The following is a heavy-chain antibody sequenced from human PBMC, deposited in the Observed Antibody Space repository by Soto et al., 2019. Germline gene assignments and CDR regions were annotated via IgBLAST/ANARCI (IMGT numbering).Heavy chain of an antibody. V-gene: IGHV4-34*01. D-gene: IGHD3-10*01. CDR3: ARGGPRITMVRGVIVKRDDY. J-gene: IGHJ4*02. CDR1: GGSFSGYY. CDR2: INHSGST. Sequence: SENLSLTCAVYGGSFSGYYWSGIRQPPGKGLEWIGEINHSGSTNYNPSLKSRVTISVDTSKNQFSLKLSSVTAADTAVYYCARGGPRITMVRGVIVKRDDYWGQGTLVTVSS.